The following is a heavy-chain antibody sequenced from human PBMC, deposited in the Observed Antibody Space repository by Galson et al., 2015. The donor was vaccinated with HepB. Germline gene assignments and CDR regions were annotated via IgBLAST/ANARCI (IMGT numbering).Heavy chain of an antibody. CDR2: ISSGSTYI. CDR1: GFTFNSYG. Sequence: SLRLSCAASGFTFNSYGMNWVRQAPGKGLEWVSSISSGSTYIDYADSVKGRFAISRDNAKNSLYLQMNSLRAEDTAVYYCARDSSPRRSYYGSGTHYPLDYWGQGTLVTVSS. D-gene: IGHD3-10*01. CDR3: ARDSSPRRSYYGSGTHYPLDY. V-gene: IGHV3-21*01. J-gene: IGHJ4*02.